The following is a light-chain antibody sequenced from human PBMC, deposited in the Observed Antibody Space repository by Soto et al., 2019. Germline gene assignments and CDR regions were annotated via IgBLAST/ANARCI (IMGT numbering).Light chain of an antibody. V-gene: IGKV3-20*01. J-gene: IGKJ1*01. CDR1: QSLSSGY. CDR3: QQYDTSPRT. CDR2: AAS. Sequence: EIVLTQSPGTLSLSPGERATLSCRASQSLSSGYLAWYQQKPGQAPRILIYAASSRATGIPDRFSGSGSGTDFSLTINRLEPEDSAVYYCQQYDTSPRTCGQGTKGDIK.